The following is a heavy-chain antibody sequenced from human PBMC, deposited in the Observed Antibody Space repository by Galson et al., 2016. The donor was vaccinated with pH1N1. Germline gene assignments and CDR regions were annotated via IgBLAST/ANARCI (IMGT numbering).Heavy chain of an antibody. CDR1: GFTFTSYA. J-gene: IGHJ4*02. V-gene: IGHV3-30*04. Sequence: SLRLSCAASGFTFTSYAMHWVRQAPGKGLEWVAVILYDGTNEYYADSVKGRFIISRDKTQSTVYLQVNSLRTEDTAVYYCARDSEYSGHEGFHWAQGTLVIVSS. D-gene: IGHD5-12*01. CDR2: ILYDGTNE. CDR3: ARDSEYSGHEGFH.